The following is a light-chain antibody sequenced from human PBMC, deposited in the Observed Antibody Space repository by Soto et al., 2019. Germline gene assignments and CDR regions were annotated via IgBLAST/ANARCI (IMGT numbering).Light chain of an antibody. CDR3: QQYVCFPLFT. Sequence: EIVLTQSPGTLSLSPGEIATLSCSASQSVSSSYLAWYQPKPGQAPRLLIYGASGRATGIPDRFSGSGSGRDFTLTSSRLEPEYCVVEYFQQYVCFPLFTFGPGPKVDI. CDR2: GAS. V-gene: IGKV3-20*01. J-gene: IGKJ3*01. CDR1: QSVSSSY.